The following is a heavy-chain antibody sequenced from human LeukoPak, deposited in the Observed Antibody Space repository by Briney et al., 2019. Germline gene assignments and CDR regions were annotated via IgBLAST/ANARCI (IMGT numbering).Heavy chain of an antibody. CDR3: ARGGRIAVAPFDY. Sequence: SQTLSLTCTVSGGSISSGNYYWSWIRQPAGEGLEWIGRIYTSGGTNYNPSLKSRVTISLDTSKNQFSLKLSSVTAADTAVYYCARGGRIAVAPFDYWGQGTLVTVSS. D-gene: IGHD6-19*01. CDR1: GGSISSGNYY. CDR2: IYTSGGT. J-gene: IGHJ4*02. V-gene: IGHV4-61*02.